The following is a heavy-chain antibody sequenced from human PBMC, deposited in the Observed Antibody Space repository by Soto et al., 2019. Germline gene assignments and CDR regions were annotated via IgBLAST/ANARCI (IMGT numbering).Heavy chain of an antibody. V-gene: IGHV3-23*01. Sequence: PGGSLRLSCAASGFTFSSYAMGWVRQGPGKGLEWVAVVSIGGSTHYADSVRGRFTISRDNSKNTLSLQMNSLTAEDTAVYFCAKRGGAGGNFDYWGQGALVTVSS. J-gene: IGHJ4*02. CDR2: VSIGGST. D-gene: IGHD2-21*01. CDR1: GFTFSSYA. CDR3: AKRGGAGGNFDY.